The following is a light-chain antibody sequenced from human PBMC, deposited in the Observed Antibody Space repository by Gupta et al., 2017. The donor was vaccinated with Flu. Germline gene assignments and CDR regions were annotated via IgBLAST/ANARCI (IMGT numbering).Light chain of an antibody. CDR2: EVN. Sequence: QSALTPPPSASGSPGQSVTISCTGTSSDVGYYHHVSWYQQHPGKAPKLIIYEVNKRPAGLPDRFSGSKSGNTASLTVAGLQAEDEADYYCSSYAGSNNFVFGTGTKVTVL. J-gene: IGLJ1*01. CDR3: SSYAGSNNFV. V-gene: IGLV2-8*01. CDR1: SSDVGYYHH.